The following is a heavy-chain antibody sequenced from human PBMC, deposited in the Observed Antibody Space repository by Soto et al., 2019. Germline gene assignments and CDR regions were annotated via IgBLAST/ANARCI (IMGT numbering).Heavy chain of an antibody. J-gene: IGHJ4*02. CDR1: GFSFNKYA. D-gene: IGHD3-3*01. V-gene: IGHV3-23*01. CDR3: ARNMTIFGAGLD. Sequence: EVQLLESGGGLVQPGGSLRLSCAAAGFSFNKYAMPWVRQAPGKGLEWVAAIGGSGGRTHYADSVKGRFTISRDNSKNIRHLQMHRLRGEDTAVFYCARNMTIFGAGLDWGQGTLVSVSS. CDR2: IGGSGGRT.